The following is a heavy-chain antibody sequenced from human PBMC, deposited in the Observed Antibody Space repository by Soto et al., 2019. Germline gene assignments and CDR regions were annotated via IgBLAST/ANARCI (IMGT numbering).Heavy chain of an antibody. V-gene: IGHV1-8*01. CDR3: ARQTSWTRPYYYYYYMDV. J-gene: IGHJ6*03. CDR1: GYTFTSYD. CDR2: MNPNSGNT. D-gene: IGHD6-13*01. Sequence: EASVKVSCKASGYTFTSYDINWVRQATGQGLEWMGWMNPNSGNTGYAQKFQGRVTMTRNTSISTAYMELSSLRSEDTAVYYCARQTSWTRPYYYYYYMDVWGKGTTVTVSS.